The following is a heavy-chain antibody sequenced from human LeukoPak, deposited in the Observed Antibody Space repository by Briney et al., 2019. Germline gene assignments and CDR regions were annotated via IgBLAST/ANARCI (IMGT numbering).Heavy chain of an antibody. V-gene: IGHV4-30-4*01. CDR2: IYYSRST. CDR3: ARDGNNSGYFDY. Sequence: SETLSPTCTVSGASISSGGYYWNWIRQPPGKGLEWIGYIYYSRSTSYSPSLKSRLTISVDTSKNQFSLKLSSVTAADTAVYYCARDGNNSGYFDYWGQGALVTVSS. D-gene: IGHD1-1*01. CDR1: GASISSGGYY. J-gene: IGHJ4*02.